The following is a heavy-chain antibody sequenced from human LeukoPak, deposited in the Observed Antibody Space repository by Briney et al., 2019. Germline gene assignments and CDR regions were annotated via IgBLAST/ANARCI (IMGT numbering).Heavy chain of an antibody. CDR1: GFTFSSYA. CDR2: ISGSGGST. V-gene: IGHV3-23*01. CDR3: AKGEWFGELSSGYYYGMDV. D-gene: IGHD3-10*01. J-gene: IGHJ6*02. Sequence: GGSLRLFCAASGFTFSSYAMSWVRQAPGKGLEWFSAISGSGGSTYYADSVKGRFTISRDNSKNTLYLQMNSLRAEDTAVYYCAKGEWFGELSSGYYYGMDVWGQGTTVTVSS.